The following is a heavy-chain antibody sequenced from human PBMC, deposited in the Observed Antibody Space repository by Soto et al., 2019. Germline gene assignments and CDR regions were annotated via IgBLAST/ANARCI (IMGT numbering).Heavy chain of an antibody. J-gene: IGHJ6*02. Sequence: QVQLVESGGGVVQPGRSLRLSCAASGFTFSSYAMHWVRQAPGKGLEWVAVISYDGSNKYYADSVKGRFTISRDNSKNTLYLQMNRMRAEDTAVYYCARERGITIFRGYGMDVWGQGTTVTVSS. CDR1: GFTFSSYA. V-gene: IGHV3-30-3*01. D-gene: IGHD3-3*01. CDR3: ARERGITIFRGYGMDV. CDR2: ISYDGSNK.